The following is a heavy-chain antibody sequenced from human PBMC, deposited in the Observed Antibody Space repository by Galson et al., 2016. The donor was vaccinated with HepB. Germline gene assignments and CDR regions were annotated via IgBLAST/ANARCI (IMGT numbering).Heavy chain of an antibody. CDR3: ARERLRYFDWLRNRYYYYGMDV. CDR2: TYYWSKWYN. J-gene: IGHJ6*02. D-gene: IGHD3-9*01. Sequence: CAISGDSVSSNSAAWNWIRQSPSRGLEWLGRTYYWSKWYNDYAVSVESRITINPDTSKNQVSLQLNSVTPEDTAVYYCARERLRYFDWLRNRYYYYGMDVWGQGTTVTVSS. V-gene: IGHV6-1*01. CDR1: GDSVSSNSAA.